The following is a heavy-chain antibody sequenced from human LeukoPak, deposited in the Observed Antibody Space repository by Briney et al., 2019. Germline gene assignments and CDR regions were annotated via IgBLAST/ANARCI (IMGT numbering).Heavy chain of an antibody. CDR3: ARSTGSMWPLDY. V-gene: IGHV3-74*01. CDR1: GFTFSSYW. Sequence: GGSLRLSCAASGFTFSSYWMHWVRQGPGKGLVWVSRINSDGSSTTYADSVKGRFTISRDNAKNTLFLQMNSLRAEDTAVYYCARSTGSMWPLDYWGQGTLVSVSS. D-gene: IGHD2-2*01. J-gene: IGHJ4*02. CDR2: INSDGSST.